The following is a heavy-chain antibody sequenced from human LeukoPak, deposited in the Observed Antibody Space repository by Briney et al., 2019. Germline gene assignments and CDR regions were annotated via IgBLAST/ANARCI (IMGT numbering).Heavy chain of an antibody. V-gene: IGHV4-39*07. D-gene: IGHD6-13*01. J-gene: IGHJ4*02. CDR2: IYYSGST. CDR3: ARVDSGTWYPTGLHFDY. Sequence: PSETLSLTCSVSDGSISSSGYYWGWIRQSPGKGLEWIGSIYYSGSTYFNPSLKSRVTISIDTSKNQFSLRLTSVTAADTAIYYCARVDSGTWYPTGLHFDYWGQGTLVTVSS. CDR1: DGSISSSGYY.